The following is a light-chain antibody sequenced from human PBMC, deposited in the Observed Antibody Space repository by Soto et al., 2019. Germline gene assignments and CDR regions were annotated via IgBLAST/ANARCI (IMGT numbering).Light chain of an antibody. CDR1: SSDVGGYNY. J-gene: IGLJ2*01. CDR2: DVS. Sequence: QSALTQPASVSGSPGQSITISCTGTSSDVGGYNYVSWYQQHPGKAPKLMIYDVSNRPSGVSNRFSGSKSGNTASLTISGXXXXXXXDYXCSSYTSSSTRVFGGGT. V-gene: IGLV2-14*01. CDR3: SSYTSSSTRV.